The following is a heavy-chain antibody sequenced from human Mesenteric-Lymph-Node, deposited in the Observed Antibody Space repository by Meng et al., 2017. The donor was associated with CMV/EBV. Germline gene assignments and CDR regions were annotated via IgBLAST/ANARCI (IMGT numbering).Heavy chain of an antibody. J-gene: IGHJ5*02. D-gene: IGHD3-3*01. CDR3: ARDLYDFWSGYYSGNWFDP. V-gene: IGHV1-69*01. CDR1: FSSYA. Sequence: FSSYAISWVRQAPGQGLEWMGGIIPIFGTANYAQKFQGRVTITADESTSTAYMELSSLRSDDTAVYYCARDLYDFWSGYYSGNWFDPWGQGTLVTVSS. CDR2: IIPIFGTA.